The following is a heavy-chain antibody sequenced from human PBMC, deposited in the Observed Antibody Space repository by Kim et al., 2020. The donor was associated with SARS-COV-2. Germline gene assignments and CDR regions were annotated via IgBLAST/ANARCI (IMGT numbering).Heavy chain of an antibody. CDR3: AKPWSRGFVN. V-gene: IGHV3-7*05. Sequence: GGSLRLSCSASGFTFADSWMIWVRRAPGKGLEWVANINQDGNQRQYLDSVTGRFTVSRDNAQESLFLQMSSLRSDDTATYYCAKPWSRGFVNWGQGSL. D-gene: IGHD3-3*01. CDR2: INQDGNQR. CDR1: GFTFADSW. J-gene: IGHJ4*02.